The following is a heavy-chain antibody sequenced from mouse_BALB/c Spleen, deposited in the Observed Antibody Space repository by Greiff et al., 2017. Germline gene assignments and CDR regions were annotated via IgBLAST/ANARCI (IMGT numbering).Heavy chain of an antibody. Sequence: VQLQQSGAELVKPGASVKLSCTASGFNIKDTYMHWVKQRPEQGLEWIGRIDPANGNTKYDPKFQGKATITADTSSNTAYLQLSSLTSEDTAVYYCARSRGYYGYYYAMDYWGQGTSVTVSS. D-gene: IGHD2-1*01. CDR2: IDPANGNT. J-gene: IGHJ4*01. V-gene: IGHV14-3*02. CDR1: GFNIKDTY. CDR3: ARSRGYYGYYYAMDY.